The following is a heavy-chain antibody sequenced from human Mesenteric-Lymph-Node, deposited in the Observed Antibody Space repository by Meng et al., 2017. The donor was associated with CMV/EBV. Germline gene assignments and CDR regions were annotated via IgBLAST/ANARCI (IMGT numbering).Heavy chain of an antibody. Sequence: SETLSLTCTVSGDSISSSSYYWGWIRQPPGKGLEWIGSVYYSGTTYYNPSLNSRVTISVDTSKNQFSLKLSSVTAADTAVYYCAKMIAAAAFWGQGTLVTVSS. J-gene: IGHJ4*02. CDR2: VYYSGTT. D-gene: IGHD6-13*01. CDR3: AKMIAAAAF. V-gene: IGHV4-39*01. CDR1: GDSISSSSYY.